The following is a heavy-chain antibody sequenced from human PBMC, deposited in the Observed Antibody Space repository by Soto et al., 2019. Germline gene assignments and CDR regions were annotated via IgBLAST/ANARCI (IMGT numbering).Heavy chain of an antibody. Sequence: SETLSLTCTVSGGSISRSGYFWSWIRQHPGKGLEWIGYIYDSGSTYYNPSLKSRVSLSVDTSKNQFSLNLTSVTAADTAMYYCATSFRSYFDYWGQGTLVTVSS. J-gene: IGHJ4*02. CDR3: ATSFRSYFDY. CDR1: GGSISRSGYF. CDR2: IYDSGST. V-gene: IGHV4-31*03.